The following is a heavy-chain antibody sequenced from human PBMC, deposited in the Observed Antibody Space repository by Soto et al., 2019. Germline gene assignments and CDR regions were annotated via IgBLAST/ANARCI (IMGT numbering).Heavy chain of an antibody. CDR2: ISSSSNT. Sequence: EVQLVESGGGLVQPGGSLRLSCAASGFTFSSYNMNWVRQAPGKGLEWVSFISSSSNTYYADSVKGRFTISRDNAKNSLYLQMNSLRAEDTAVYYCAREPEAVAGTWDYWGQGTLVTVSS. J-gene: IGHJ4*02. D-gene: IGHD6-19*01. V-gene: IGHV3-48*01. CDR3: AREPEAVAGTWDY. CDR1: GFTFSSYN.